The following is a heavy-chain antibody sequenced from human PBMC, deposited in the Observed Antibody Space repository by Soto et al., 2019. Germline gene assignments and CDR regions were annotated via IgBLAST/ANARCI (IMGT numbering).Heavy chain of an antibody. Sequence: SETLSLTCTVSGGSISTYYWSWIRQPPGKGLEWIGYIYYSGSTSYNPSLKSRVTISVDTSKNQFSLKLRSVTAADTAVYYCARGITSTPAVQGDAPGNCYFDSWGLGTLVTVSS. CDR3: ARGITSTPAVQGDAPGNCYFDS. CDR1: GGSISTYY. CDR2: IYYSGST. D-gene: IGHD2-2*01. V-gene: IGHV4-59*01. J-gene: IGHJ4*03.